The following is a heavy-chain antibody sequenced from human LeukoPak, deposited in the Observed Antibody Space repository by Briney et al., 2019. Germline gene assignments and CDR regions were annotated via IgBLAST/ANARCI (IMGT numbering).Heavy chain of an antibody. CDR2: IYYSGST. V-gene: IGHV4-59*08. Sequence: SETLSLTCTVSGGSISSYYWSWIQQPPGKGLEWIGYIYYSGSTNYNPSLKSRVTISVDTSKNQFSLKLSSVTATDTAVYYCARQHGDYVPGPFDYWGQGTLVTVSS. CDR1: GGSISSYY. J-gene: IGHJ4*02. CDR3: ARQHGDYVPGPFDY. D-gene: IGHD4-17*01.